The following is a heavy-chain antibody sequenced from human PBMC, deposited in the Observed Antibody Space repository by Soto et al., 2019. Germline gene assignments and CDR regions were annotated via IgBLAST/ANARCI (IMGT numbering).Heavy chain of an antibody. D-gene: IGHD2-2*01. CDR1: GFTFSSYA. CDR3: AKSSKLYYYGGMGV. J-gene: IGHJ6*02. Sequence: EVQLLESGGGLVQPGGSLRLSCAASGFTFSSYAMSWVRQAPGKGLEWVSAISGSGGSPYYADSVKGRFTISRDNSKNTLYLQMNSLRAEDTAVYYCAKSSKLYYYGGMGVGGQGTTVTVSS. CDR2: ISGSGGSP. V-gene: IGHV3-23*01.